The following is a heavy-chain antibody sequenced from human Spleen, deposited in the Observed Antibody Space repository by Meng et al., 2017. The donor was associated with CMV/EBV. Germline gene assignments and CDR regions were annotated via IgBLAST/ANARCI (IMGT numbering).Heavy chain of an antibody. Sequence: GGTLKIFCTASGFSVMTNDITWVRQAPGEGLEWVSIIYSGGTAYYADSVTGRFTLSRDNSKNALFLQMNNLRPEDTAVYYCSRESFPAVLAGYYGLGVWCQGATVTVSS. CDR2: IYSGGTA. V-gene: IGHV3-53*01. CDR3: SRESFPAVLAGYYGLGV. CDR1: GFSVMTND. J-gene: IGHJ6*02. D-gene: IGHD3-16*02.